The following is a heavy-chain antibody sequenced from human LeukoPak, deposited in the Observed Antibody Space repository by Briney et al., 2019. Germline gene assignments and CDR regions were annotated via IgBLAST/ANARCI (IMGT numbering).Heavy chain of an antibody. Sequence: GGSLRLSCAASGFISSSYWMSWVRQPPGKGLEWVASIKPDGSEKYYVDSVKGRFTISRDNAKNSLYLQMNSLRAEDTAVYYCARDYEDCSGGSCYSPYYYGMDVWGQGTTVTVSS. CDR2: IKPDGSEK. CDR1: GFISSSYW. D-gene: IGHD2-15*01. J-gene: IGHJ6*02. CDR3: ARDYEDCSGGSCYSPYYYGMDV. V-gene: IGHV3-7*03.